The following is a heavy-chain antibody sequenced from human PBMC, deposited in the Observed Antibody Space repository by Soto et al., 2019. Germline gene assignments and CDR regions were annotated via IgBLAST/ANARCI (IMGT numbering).Heavy chain of an antibody. CDR3: AREMRNSSSYFLYYYYGMDV. V-gene: IGHV1-69*08. CDR2: IIPILGIA. D-gene: IGHD6-13*01. J-gene: IGHJ6*02. Sequence: QVQLVQSGAEVKKPGSSVKVSCKASGGTFSSYTISWVRQAPGQGLEWMGRIIPILGIANYAQKFQGRVTITADKSTSTAYMELSSLRSEDTAVYYCAREMRNSSSYFLYYYYGMDVWGQGTTVTVSS. CDR1: GGTFSSYT.